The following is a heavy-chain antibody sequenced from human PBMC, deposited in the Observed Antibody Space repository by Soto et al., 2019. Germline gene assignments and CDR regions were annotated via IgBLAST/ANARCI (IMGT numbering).Heavy chain of an antibody. CDR3: ARSPPGGYHYYYGMDV. CDR2: IGIAGDT. V-gene: IGHV3-13*04. J-gene: IGHJ6*02. Sequence: EVQLVESGGGLVQLGGSLRLSCAASGFTFSSYDMQWVRQATGKGLEWVSAIGIAGDTYYPGSVKGRFTISRENAKNSLYLQMNSLRAGDTAVYYCARSPPGGYHYYYGMDVWGQGTTVTVSS. CDR1: GFTFSSYD. D-gene: IGHD3-22*01.